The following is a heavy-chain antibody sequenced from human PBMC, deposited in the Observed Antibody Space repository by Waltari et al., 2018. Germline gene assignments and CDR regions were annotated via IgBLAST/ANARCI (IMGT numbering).Heavy chain of an antibody. V-gene: IGHV4-38-2*02. CDR1: GYSISSGYY. D-gene: IGHD5-12*01. J-gene: IGHJ3*02. CDR2: IYHSGST. CDR3: AREKEMATSNHDAFDI. Sequence: QVQLQESGPGLVKPSETLSLTCAVSGYSISSGYYWGWIRQPPGKGLEWIGSIYHSGSTYYNPSLKSRVTISVDTSKNQFSLKLSSVTAADTAVYYCAREKEMATSNHDAFDIWGQGTMVTVSS.